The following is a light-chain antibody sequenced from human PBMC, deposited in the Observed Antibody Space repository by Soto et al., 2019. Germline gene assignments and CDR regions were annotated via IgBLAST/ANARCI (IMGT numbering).Light chain of an antibody. Sequence: EIVMTQSPGTLSVSPGERVTLSCRASQSVSSKVAWYQQKPGQSPRLLIFTACHRATRVPARFSSSGSGTEFNLTISSLQSEDFAVYWCQQYYNWPLEYTFGQGTKLE. J-gene: IGKJ2*01. V-gene: IGKV3-15*01. CDR2: TAC. CDR3: QQYYNWPLEYT. CDR1: QSVSSK.